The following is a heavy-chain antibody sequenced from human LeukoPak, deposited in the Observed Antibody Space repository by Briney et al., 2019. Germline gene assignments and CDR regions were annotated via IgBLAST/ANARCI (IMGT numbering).Heavy chain of an antibody. V-gene: IGHV3-30*02. D-gene: IGHD6-13*01. J-gene: IGHJ6*03. CDR2: IRYDGSNK. CDR3: AKDPLSSWPYYMDV. CDR1: GFTFSSYG. Sequence: GGSLRLSCAASGFTFSSYGMHWVRQAPGKGLEWVAFIRYDGSNKYYADSVKGRFTISRDNSKNTLYLQMNSLRAEDTAVYYCAKDPLSSWPYYMDVWGKGTTVTISS.